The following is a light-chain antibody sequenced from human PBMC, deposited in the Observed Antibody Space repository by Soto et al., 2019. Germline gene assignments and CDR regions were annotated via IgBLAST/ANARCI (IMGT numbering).Light chain of an antibody. Sequence: EITLTQSPGTLSLSPGDRATLSCRASQSLSKSFLAWYQQKPGQTPRLLISGASIRATDIPDRFSGSGSGTDFTLTISSLEPEDFAVYFCQQYGRLPLSFGGGTRVEIK. CDR2: GAS. J-gene: IGKJ4*01. CDR1: QSLSKSF. CDR3: QQYGRLPLS. V-gene: IGKV3-20*01.